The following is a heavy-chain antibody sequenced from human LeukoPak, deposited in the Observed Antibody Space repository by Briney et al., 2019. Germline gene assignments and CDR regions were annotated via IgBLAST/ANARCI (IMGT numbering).Heavy chain of an antibody. CDR2: IYHSGST. J-gene: IGHJ4*02. CDR1: GGSISSGDYY. V-gene: IGHV4-31*03. D-gene: IGHD6-13*01. Sequence: SQTLSLTCTVSGGSISSGDYYWSWIRQHPGKGLEWIGYIYHSGSTYYNPSLKSRVTILVDTSRNQFSLRLSSVTAADTAVYYCARVIEYSSSWFSVTYYFDYWGQGTLVTVSS. CDR3: ARVIEYSSSWFSVTYYFDY.